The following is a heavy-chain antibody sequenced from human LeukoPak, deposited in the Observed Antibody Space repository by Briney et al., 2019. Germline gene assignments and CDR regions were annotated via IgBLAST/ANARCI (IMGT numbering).Heavy chain of an antibody. CDR1: GGSISSYY. V-gene: IGHV4-59*01. Sequence: SETLSLTCTVSGGSISSYYWSWIRRPPGKGLEWIGYIYYSGSTNYNPSLKSRVTISVDTSKNQFSLKLSSVTAADTAVYYCARGRVLRYFDWLRVAFDIWGQGTMVTVSS. CDR3: ARGRVLRYFDWLRVAFDI. CDR2: IYYSGST. D-gene: IGHD3-9*01. J-gene: IGHJ3*02.